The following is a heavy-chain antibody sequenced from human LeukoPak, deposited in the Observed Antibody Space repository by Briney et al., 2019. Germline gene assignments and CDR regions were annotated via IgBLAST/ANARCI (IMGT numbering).Heavy chain of an antibody. Sequence: ASVKVSCKASGYTFTGYYMHWVRQAPGQGLEWMGRINPNSGGTNYAQKFQGRVTMTRDTSISTAYMELSRLRSDDTAVYYCAKVPRGGGSYFDYWGQGTLVTVSS. CDR2: INPNSGGT. CDR1: GYTFTGYY. CDR3: AKVPRGGGSYFDY. D-gene: IGHD1-26*01. V-gene: IGHV1-2*06. J-gene: IGHJ4*02.